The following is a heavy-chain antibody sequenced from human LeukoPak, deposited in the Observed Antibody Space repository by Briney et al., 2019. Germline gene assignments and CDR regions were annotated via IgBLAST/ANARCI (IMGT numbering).Heavy chain of an antibody. CDR1: GGTFSSYA. CDR3: ARDEWDAYCGGDCYPFSP. V-gene: IGHV1-69*01. D-gene: IGHD2-21*01. Sequence: ASVKVSCTASGGTFSSYAISWVRQAPGQGLEWMGGIIPIFGTANYAQKFQGRVTITADESTSTAYMELSSLRSEDTAVYYCARDEWDAYCGGDCYPFSPWGQGTLVTVSS. J-gene: IGHJ5*02. CDR2: IIPIFGTA.